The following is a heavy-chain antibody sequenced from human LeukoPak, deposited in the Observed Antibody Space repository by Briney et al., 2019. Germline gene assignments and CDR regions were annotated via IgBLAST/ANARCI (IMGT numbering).Heavy chain of an antibody. J-gene: IGHJ4*02. Sequence: SETLSLTCTVSGGSISSYYWSWIRQPPGKGLEWIGYIYTSGSTNYNPSLKSRVTMSVDTSKNQFSLKLSSVTAADTAVYYCARGGITGTLFDYWGQGTLVTVSS. V-gene: IGHV4-59*01. CDR2: IYTSGST. D-gene: IGHD1-20*01. CDR1: GGSISSYY. CDR3: ARGGITGTLFDY.